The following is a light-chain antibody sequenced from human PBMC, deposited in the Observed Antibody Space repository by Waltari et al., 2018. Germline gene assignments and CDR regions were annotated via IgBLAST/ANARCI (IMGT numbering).Light chain of an antibody. CDR1: ISDIGTYDY. Sequence: DLTHPPSVSGSPGQSATISCRGSISDIGTYDYVSWYQQHTAKAPKLIIVDVRKRPSGVSARFSGSKSGNTASLTISGLQTEDEADYYCNSYAGNNNWVFGGGTRLTVV. CDR2: DVR. V-gene: IGLV2-8*01. CDR3: NSYAGNNNWV. J-gene: IGLJ3*02.